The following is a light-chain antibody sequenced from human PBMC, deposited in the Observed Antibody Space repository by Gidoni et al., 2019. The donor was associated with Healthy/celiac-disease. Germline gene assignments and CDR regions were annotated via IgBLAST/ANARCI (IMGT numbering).Light chain of an antibody. CDR3: QQYGSSPWT. V-gene: IGKV3-20*01. Sequence: EVVLTQSPGTLSLSPGERATLSCRASQSVSSSDLAWYQQKPGQAPRLLIYGASSRATGIPDRFSGSEAGTDFTLTISRLEPKDIAVYYCQQYGSSPWTFGQGTKVEIK. CDR1: QSVSSSD. CDR2: GAS. J-gene: IGKJ1*01.